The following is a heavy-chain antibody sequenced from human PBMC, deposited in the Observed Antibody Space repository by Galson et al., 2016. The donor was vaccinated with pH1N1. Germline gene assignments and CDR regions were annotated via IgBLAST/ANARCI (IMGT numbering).Heavy chain of an antibody. D-gene: IGHD3-22*01. V-gene: IGHV1-69*05. Sequence: SVKVSGKASGGTFTFYAFTWVRQAPGQGLEWIGGTIPVFGAPTYAQKFPGRVTITTDDSTRTAYMELRSLRSEDTAVYYCATRRGKDYSDRGGYLAYWGQGTLVTVSS. CDR3: ATRRGKDYSDRGGYLAY. J-gene: IGHJ4*02. CDR2: TIPVFGAP. CDR1: GGTFTFYA.